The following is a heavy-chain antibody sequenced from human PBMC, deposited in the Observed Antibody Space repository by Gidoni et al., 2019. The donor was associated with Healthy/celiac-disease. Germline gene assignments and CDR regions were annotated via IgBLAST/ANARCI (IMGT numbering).Heavy chain of an antibody. D-gene: IGHD2-15*01. Sequence: EVQLVESGGGLVQPGGSLRLSCAASGFTFSSYDMHWVRQATGKGLEWVSAIGTAGDTYYPGSVKGRFTISRENAKNSLYLQMNSLRAGDTAVYYCARGLGYCSGGSCYFGEVGVDYWGQGTLVTVSS. V-gene: IGHV3-13*01. CDR2: IGTAGDT. CDR3: ARGLGYCSGGSCYFGEVGVDY. CDR1: GFTFSSYD. J-gene: IGHJ4*02.